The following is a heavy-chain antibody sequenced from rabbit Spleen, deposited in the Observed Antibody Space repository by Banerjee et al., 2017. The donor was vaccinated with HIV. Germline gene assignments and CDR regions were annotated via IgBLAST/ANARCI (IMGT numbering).Heavy chain of an antibody. CDR2: VGGGGFT. V-gene: IGHV1S45*01. Sequence: QEQLEESGGGLVKPGGTLTLTCKASGIDFNDDVYMCWVRQAPGKRPEWIACVGGGGFTYSATWATGRFTISKTSSTTVTLQVTSLTAADTATYFCARFYAGYGDFGYAAMWGPGTLVTVS. D-gene: IGHD7-1*01. CDR1: GIDFNDDVY. CDR3: ARFYAGYGDFGYAAM. J-gene: IGHJ4*01.